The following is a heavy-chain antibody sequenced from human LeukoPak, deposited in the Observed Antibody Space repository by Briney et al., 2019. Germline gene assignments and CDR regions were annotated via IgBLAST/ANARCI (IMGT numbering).Heavy chain of an antibody. V-gene: IGHV3-74*01. D-gene: IGHD5-18*01. J-gene: IGHJ5*02. CDR1: GFTFSSYW. Sequence: GGSLRLSCAAAGFTFSSYWMHWVRQAPGKGLVWVSRINSDGSSTSYADSVKGRFTTSRDNAKNTLYLQMNSLRAEDTAVYYCASQIQLWYSHNWFDPWGQGTLVTVSS. CDR2: INSDGSST. CDR3: ASQIQLWYSHNWFDP.